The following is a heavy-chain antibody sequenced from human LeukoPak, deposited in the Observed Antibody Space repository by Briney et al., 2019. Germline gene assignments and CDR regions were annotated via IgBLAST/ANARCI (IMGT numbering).Heavy chain of an antibody. CDR2: INWNGGGT. D-gene: IGHD6-13*01. CDR3: ASLGSSSWYNWFDP. V-gene: IGHV3-20*04. J-gene: IGHJ5*02. Sequence: GGSLRLXCAASGFTFDDYGMSWVRQAPGKGLEWVSGINWNGGGTGYADSVKGRFTISRDNAKNSLYLQMNSLRAEDTALYYCASLGSSSWYNWFDPWGQGTLVTVSS. CDR1: GFTFDDYG.